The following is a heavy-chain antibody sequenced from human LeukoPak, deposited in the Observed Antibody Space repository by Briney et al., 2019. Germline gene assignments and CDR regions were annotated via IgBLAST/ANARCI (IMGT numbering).Heavy chain of an antibody. CDR2: IKQDGSEK. D-gene: IGHD2-8*01. CDR1: GLNFSSFW. Sequence: GRSLRLSCAVSGLNFSSFWMSWVRQAAGNGLEWVAYIKQDGSEKFYVDSVKGRFTISRDNAKNSLYLQMNSLRAEDSAVYFCARGFYFSMTELYYLDLWGRGTLVTVSS. J-gene: IGHJ2*01. CDR3: ARGFYFSMTELYYLDL. V-gene: IGHV3-7*04.